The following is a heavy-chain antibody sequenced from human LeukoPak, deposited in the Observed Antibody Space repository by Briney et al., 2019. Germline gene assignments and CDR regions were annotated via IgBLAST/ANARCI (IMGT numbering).Heavy chain of an antibody. D-gene: IGHD3-3*01. CDR1: GGSISSGSYY. J-gene: IGHJ3*02. V-gene: IGHV4-61*02. CDR2: IYTSGST. Sequence: SQTLSLTCTVSGGSISSGSYYWSWIRQPAGKGLEWIGRIYTSGSTNYNPSLKSRVTISVDTSKNQFSLKLSSVTAADTAVYYCARDSFTIFGVAHLVVAFDTWGQGTMVTVSS. CDR3: ARDSFTIFGVAHLVVAFDT.